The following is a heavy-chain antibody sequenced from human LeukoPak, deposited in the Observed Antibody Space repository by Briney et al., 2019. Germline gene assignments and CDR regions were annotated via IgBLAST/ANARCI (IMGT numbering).Heavy chain of an antibody. V-gene: IGHV3-49*03. CDR2: IRSKAYGGTT. Sequence: GGSLRLSCTASGFTFGDYAMSWFRQAPGKGLEWVGFIRSKAYGGTTEYAASVKGRFTISRDDSKSIAYLQMNSLKAEDTAVYYCTRESAQLETFDYWGQGTLVTVSS. CDR3: TRESAQLETFDY. J-gene: IGHJ4*02. D-gene: IGHD6-6*01. CDR1: GFTFGDYA.